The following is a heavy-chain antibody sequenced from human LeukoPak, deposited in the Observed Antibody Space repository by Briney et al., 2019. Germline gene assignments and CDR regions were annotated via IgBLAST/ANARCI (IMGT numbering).Heavy chain of an antibody. Sequence: RASVKVSCKASGYTFTGYYMHWVRQAPGQGLEWMGWINPNSGGTNYAQKFQGRVTMTRDTSISTAYMELSRLRSDDTAVYYCARAYYGSGYYYYYMDVWGKGTTVTISS. V-gene: IGHV1-2*02. D-gene: IGHD3-10*01. CDR3: ARAYYGSGYYYYYMDV. CDR1: GYTFTGYY. J-gene: IGHJ6*03. CDR2: INPNSGGT.